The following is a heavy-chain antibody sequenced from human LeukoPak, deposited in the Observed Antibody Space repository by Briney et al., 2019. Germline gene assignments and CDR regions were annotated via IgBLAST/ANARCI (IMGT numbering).Heavy chain of an antibody. Sequence: QTGGSLRLSCAASGFTFSSYGIHWVRQAPGKGLEWVAFIRYDGSNKYYADSVKGRFTISRDNSKNTLYLQMNSLRAEDTAVYYCAKGTYCTSTSCYTQYFQHWGQGTLVTVSS. CDR1: GFTFSSYG. CDR3: AKGTYCTSTSCYTQYFQH. V-gene: IGHV3-30*02. D-gene: IGHD2-2*02. CDR2: IRYDGSNK. J-gene: IGHJ1*01.